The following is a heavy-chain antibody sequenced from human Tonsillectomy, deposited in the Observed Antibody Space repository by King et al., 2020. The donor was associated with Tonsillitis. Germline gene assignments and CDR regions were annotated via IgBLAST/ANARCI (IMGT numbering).Heavy chain of an antibody. CDR2: LNPYSGGT. J-gene: IGHJ4*02. CDR3: AKGQTVADDGY. D-gene: IGHD4-23*01. V-gene: IGHV1-2*02. Sequence: VQLVESGAEVKKPGASVKVSCTASGYTFTGYLIHWVRHAPGQGLEWMGWLNPYSGGTNYAQKFQGRVTITSDTSMSTAYMELSRLRTDDTAVYFCAKGQTVADDGYCGQGTLVIVSS. CDR1: GYTFTGYL.